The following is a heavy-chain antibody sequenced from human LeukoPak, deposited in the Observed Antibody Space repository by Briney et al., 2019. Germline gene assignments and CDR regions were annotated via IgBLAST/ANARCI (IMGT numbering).Heavy chain of an antibody. V-gene: IGHV1-69*01. CDR1: GGTFSSYA. CDR2: IIPIFGTA. J-gene: IGHJ4*02. D-gene: IGHD4-11*01. CDR3: AKNTVTPSRTWYYFDS. Sequence: ASVKVSCKASGGTFSSYAISWVRQAPGQGLEWMGGIIPIFGTANYAQKFQGSVSITADESTRTAYMELYSLRSDDTAVYYCAKNTVTPSRTWYYFDSWGQGTLVTVSS.